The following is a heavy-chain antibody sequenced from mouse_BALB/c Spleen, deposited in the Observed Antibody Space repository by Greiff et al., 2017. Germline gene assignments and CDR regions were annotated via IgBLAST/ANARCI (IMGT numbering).Heavy chain of an antibody. V-gene: IGHV14-3*02. CDR1: GFNIKDTY. J-gene: IGHJ4*01. Sequence: EVKLQESGAELVKPGASVKLSCTASGFNIKDTYMHWVKQRPEQGLEWIGRIDPANGNTKYDPKFQGKATITADTSSNTAYLQLSSLTSEDTAVYYCALWDDYAMDYWGQGTSVTVSS. D-gene: IGHD4-1*01. CDR2: IDPANGNT. CDR3: ALWDDYAMDY.